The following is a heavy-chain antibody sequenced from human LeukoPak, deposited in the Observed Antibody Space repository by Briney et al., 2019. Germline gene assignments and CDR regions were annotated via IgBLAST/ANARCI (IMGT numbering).Heavy chain of an antibody. J-gene: IGHJ4*02. CDR1: GFSFSSYG. V-gene: IGHV3-23*01. CDR3: AKGYSTDY. CDR2: ISGSAGST. Sequence: GGSLRLSCAASGFSFSSYGMSWVRQAPGKGLEWVSTISGSAGSTYFADSVKGRFTISRDNPKNTLSLQMNSLRAEDTAVYYCAKGYSTDYWGQGTLVTVSS. D-gene: IGHD1-1*01.